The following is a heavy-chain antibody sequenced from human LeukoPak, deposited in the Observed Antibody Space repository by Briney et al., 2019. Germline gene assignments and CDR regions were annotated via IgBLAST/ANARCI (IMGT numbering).Heavy chain of an antibody. J-gene: IGHJ6*03. CDR3: ARTTEAHSWQTRYYSYYMDV. D-gene: IGHD1-1*01. Sequence: GGSLRLSCAASGFTFRYSGMSWVRQAPGKGLEWVSAISGSGGSTYYADSVKGRFTISRDNSKNTLYLQMNSLRAEDTAVYYCARTTEAHSWQTRYYSYYMDVWGKGTTVTVSS. CDR1: GFTFRYSG. CDR2: ISGSGGST. V-gene: IGHV3-23*01.